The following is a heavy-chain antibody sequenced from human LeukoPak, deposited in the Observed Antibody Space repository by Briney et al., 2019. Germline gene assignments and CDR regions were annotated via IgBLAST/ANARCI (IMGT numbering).Heavy chain of an antibody. CDR3: AIGCSRGSSCYIIDC. CDR1: GFTLSSYG. J-gene: IGHJ4*02. CDR2: ISNDGSDK. V-gene: IGHV3-30*03. D-gene: IGHD2-15*01. Sequence: PGSSLRLSCAASGFTLSSYGMHWVRQAPGKGLEWVAIISNDGSDKKYADSVKGRLTISRDNSKNTLYLQMSGLRAEDTALYYCAIGCSRGSSCYIIDCWGQGTLVTVSS.